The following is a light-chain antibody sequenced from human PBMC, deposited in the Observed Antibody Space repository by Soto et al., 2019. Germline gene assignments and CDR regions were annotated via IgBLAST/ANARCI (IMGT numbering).Light chain of an antibody. Sequence: AIRMTQSPSSFSASTGDRVTITCRASQGISSYLTWYQQKPGKAPKLLIYAASTLQSGVPTRFSGSGSGTDFTLTIRCLQSEDFATYYCQQYYSYPQTFGQGTKVEIK. J-gene: IGKJ1*01. V-gene: IGKV1-8*01. CDR2: AAS. CDR1: QGISSY. CDR3: QQYYSYPQT.